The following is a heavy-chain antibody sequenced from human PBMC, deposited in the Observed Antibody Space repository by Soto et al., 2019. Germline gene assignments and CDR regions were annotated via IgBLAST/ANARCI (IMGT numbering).Heavy chain of an antibody. CDR2: IMPIIGTA. J-gene: IGHJ4*02. Sequence: QVQLVQSGAEVKKPGSSVKVSCKASGGTFSSYAMSWVRQRPGQGLEWMGEIMPIIGTANYAQKFQGRVTITADESTSTAYMELSSLRSEDTAVYYCARGGYSSSYRLDYWGQGTLVTVSS. CDR3: ARGGYSSSYRLDY. D-gene: IGHD6-6*01. CDR1: GGTFSSYA. V-gene: IGHV1-69*01.